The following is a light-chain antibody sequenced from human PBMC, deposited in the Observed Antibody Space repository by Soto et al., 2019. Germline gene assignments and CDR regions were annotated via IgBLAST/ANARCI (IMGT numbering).Light chain of an antibody. J-gene: IGKJ1*01. CDR2: TAS. V-gene: IGKV1-39*01. Sequence: DIQMTQSPSSLSASVGDRVTITCRASQSISNYVNWYQHKPGKAPNLLIHTASTLQSGVPSRFSGSGSGTDFTLTISSLQPEDFATYYCTASYRTLWTFGQGTKVDIK. CDR3: TASYRTLWT. CDR1: QSISNY.